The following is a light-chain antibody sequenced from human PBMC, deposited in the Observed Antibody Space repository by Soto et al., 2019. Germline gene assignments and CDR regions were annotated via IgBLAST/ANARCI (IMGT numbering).Light chain of an antibody. Sequence: QLVLTQSPSASASLGASVNLTCSLSSGHSDYAIAWHQQQPEKGPRYLMKLNSDGSHKKGDGIPDRFSGSSSGSERYLTISSLQSEDEADYYCQTWGTGPWVFGGGTKLTVL. CDR3: QTWGTGPWV. CDR1: SGHSDYA. CDR2: LNSDGSH. V-gene: IGLV4-69*01. J-gene: IGLJ3*02.